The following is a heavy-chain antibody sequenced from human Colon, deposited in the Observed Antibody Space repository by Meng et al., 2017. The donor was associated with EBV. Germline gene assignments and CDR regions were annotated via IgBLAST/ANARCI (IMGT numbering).Heavy chain of an antibody. CDR3: TRVPTTGYKDH. Sequence: HGLPPQWGAGLLKPSETLSLTCTVNGGSFSGYVWSWVRQPPGKGMEWIGEVSHPGSANYNPSLKSRVTISVDAPEKQFSLRLTSVTAADSAVYYCTRVPTTGYKDHWGQGTLVTVSS. D-gene: IGHD3-9*01. CDR1: GGSFSGYV. J-gene: IGHJ4*02. V-gene: IGHV4-34*01. CDR2: VSHPGSA.